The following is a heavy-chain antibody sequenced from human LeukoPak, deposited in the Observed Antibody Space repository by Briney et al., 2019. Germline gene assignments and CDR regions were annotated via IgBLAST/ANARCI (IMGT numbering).Heavy chain of an antibody. CDR1: GYTFTSYY. V-gene: IGHV1-46*01. J-gene: IGHJ4*02. CDR2: INPNRGNT. CDR3: ARAVSPLYHFHN. Sequence: ASVKVSCKASGYTFTSYYLHWVRQAPGQGLEWMGMINPNRGNTNYAQKFQGRVSMTRDTSTSTVYMELSSLRSEDTAVYYCARAVSPLYHFHNWGQGTLVTVSS. D-gene: IGHD2-8*01.